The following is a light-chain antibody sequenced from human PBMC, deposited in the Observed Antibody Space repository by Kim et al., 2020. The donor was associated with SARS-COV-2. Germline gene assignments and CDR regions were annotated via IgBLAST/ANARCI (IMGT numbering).Light chain of an antibody. V-gene: IGKV1-13*02. CDR2: DAS. Sequence: AIQLTQSPSSLSASVGDRVTINCRASQDISRWLAWYQQKPGKPPKLLIYDASRLESGVPSRFSGSGSGTDFSLTISSLQYEDFATYYWQQFISYPLLSFSGGTKLEI. CDR1: QDISRW. J-gene: IGKJ4*01. CDR3: QQFISYPLLS.